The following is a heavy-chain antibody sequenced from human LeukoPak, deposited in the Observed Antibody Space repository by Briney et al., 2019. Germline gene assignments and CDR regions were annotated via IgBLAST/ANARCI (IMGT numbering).Heavy chain of an antibody. CDR2: ISYDGSNK. CDR3: ARGTYYYDSSGYVDY. CDR1: GFTFRSYA. J-gene: IGHJ4*02. D-gene: IGHD3-22*01. Sequence: GGSLILSGAASGFTFRSYAMHWVRQAPGNGLEWVAVISYDGSNKYYADSVKGRFTISRDNSKNTLYLQMNSLRAEDTAVYYCARGTYYYDSSGYVDYWGQGTLVTVSS. V-gene: IGHV3-30*04.